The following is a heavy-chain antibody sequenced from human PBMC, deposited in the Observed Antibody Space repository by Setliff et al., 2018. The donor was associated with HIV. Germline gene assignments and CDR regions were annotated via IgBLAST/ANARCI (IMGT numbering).Heavy chain of an antibody. J-gene: IGHJ4*02. V-gene: IGHV4-39*07. D-gene: IGHD3-22*01. CDR2: IYYSGTT. Sequence: SETLSLTCTVSGGSMSTTEYHWDWIRQPPGKGLEWIGNIYYSGTTYYKSSLKSRVTISAERSTNQFSLKLSSVTAADTAVYYCARREATYYYDTRYFDSWGQGTLVTVSS. CDR3: ARREATYYYDTRYFDS. CDR1: GGSMSTTEYH.